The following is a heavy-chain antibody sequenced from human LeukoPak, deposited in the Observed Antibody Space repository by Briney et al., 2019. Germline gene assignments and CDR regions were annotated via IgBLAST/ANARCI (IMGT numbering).Heavy chain of an antibody. CDR1: GFTFNAYA. Sequence: GGSLRLSCAGSGFTFNAYAMNWVRQAPGKGLECVSSITNSADSTYYADSVKGRFTISRDNSKYTVYLQMNSLRAEDTAVYYCAKEFRLLRYCWGQETLGTVSS. D-gene: IGHD5-12*01. CDR2: ITNSADST. J-gene: IGHJ4*02. CDR3: AKEFRLLRYC. V-gene: IGHV3-23*01.